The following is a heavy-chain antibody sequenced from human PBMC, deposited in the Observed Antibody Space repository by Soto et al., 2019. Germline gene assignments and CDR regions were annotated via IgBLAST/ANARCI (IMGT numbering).Heavy chain of an antibody. D-gene: IGHD6-19*01. CDR2: MFPGDSDT. V-gene: IGHV5-51*01. CDR3: ASVPDSSLGTMDV. CDR1: GYSFTTYW. J-gene: IGHJ6*02. Sequence: GESLKISCKGSGYSFTTYWIGWVRQLRGQGLEWMGVMFPGDSDTRYSPSFQGQVTMSADPYTNPAYLEWSSLKAADSAMYYCASVPDSSLGTMDVWGQGTTVTVSS.